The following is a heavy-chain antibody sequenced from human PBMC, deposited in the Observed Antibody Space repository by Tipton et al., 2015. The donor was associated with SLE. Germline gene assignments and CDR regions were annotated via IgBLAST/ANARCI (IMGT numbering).Heavy chain of an antibody. V-gene: IGHV4-34*01. CDR3: ARRFPHRYYFDL. CDR1: GGSFSGYH. Sequence: GLVKPSETLSLTCAVYGGSFSGYHWSWIRQPPGKGLEWIGEINHSGSTNCNPSLKSRATISVDTSKNQFSLKLSSVTAADTAVYFCARRFPHRYYFDLWGRGTLVTVSS. D-gene: IGHD1-26*01. J-gene: IGHJ2*01. CDR2: INHSGST.